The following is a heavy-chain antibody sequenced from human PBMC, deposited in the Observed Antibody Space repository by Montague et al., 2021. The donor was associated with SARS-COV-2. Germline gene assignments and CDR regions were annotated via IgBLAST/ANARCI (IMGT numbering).Heavy chain of an antibody. Sequence: SLRLSCAASGFTFSSYAMHWVRQAPGKGLEWVAVISYDGSNKYYADSVKGRFTISRDNSKNMLYLQMNSLRAEDTAVYYCARDIATLGRWLQVPWALYYYYGMDVWGQGTTVTVSS. D-gene: IGHD5-24*01. J-gene: IGHJ6*02. CDR2: ISYDGSNK. CDR3: ARDIATLGRWLQVPWALYYYYGMDV. V-gene: IGHV3-30*04. CDR1: GFTFSSYA.